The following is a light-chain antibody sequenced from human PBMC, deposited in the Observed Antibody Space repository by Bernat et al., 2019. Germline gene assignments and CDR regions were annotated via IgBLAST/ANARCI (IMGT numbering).Light chain of an antibody. CDR1: QSISNY. J-gene: IGKJ4*01. CDR3: QHSSSAPFT. CDR2: AAS. Sequence: DIQMTQSPSSLSASVGDRVTITCRASQSISNYVNWYQKKPGKDPKLLIYAASSLQSGVPSRFSGSGSGTDFTLTISSLKPEDFAAYYCQHSSSAPFTFGGGTKVEIK. V-gene: IGKV1-39*01.